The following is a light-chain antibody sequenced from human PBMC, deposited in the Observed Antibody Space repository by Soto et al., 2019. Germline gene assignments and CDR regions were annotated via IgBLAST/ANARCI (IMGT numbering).Light chain of an antibody. V-gene: IGLV2-14*01. Sequence: QSALTQPASVSGSPGQSITISCTGTNSDVGGYNYVSWYQQHPGKAPKLMIYDVSNRPSGVSNRFSGSKSANTASLTISGLQAEDEADYYCSSYTGSSIVVFGGGTKLTVL. CDR1: NSDVGGYNY. J-gene: IGLJ2*01. CDR3: SSYTGSSIVV. CDR2: DVS.